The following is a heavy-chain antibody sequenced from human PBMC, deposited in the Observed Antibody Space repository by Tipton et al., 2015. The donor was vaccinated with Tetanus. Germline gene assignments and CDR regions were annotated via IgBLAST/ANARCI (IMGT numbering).Heavy chain of an antibody. V-gene: IGHV1-69*06. CDR1: GGTFSSYA. CDR3: ARSREGYCSGGSCYTTNHNWFDP. Sequence: QLVQSGPEVKKPGSSVKVSCKASGGTFSSYAISWVRQAPGQGLEWMGGIIPIFGTANYAQKFQGRVTITADKSTSTAYMELSSLRSEDTAVYYCARSREGYCSGGSCYTTNHNWFDPWGQGTLVTVSS. CDR2: IIPIFGTA. J-gene: IGHJ5*02. D-gene: IGHD2-15*01.